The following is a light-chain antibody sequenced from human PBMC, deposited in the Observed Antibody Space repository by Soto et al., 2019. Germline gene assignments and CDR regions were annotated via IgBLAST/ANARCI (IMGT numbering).Light chain of an antibody. V-gene: IGLV2-14*01. CDR3: SSYTSSSSLYV. J-gene: IGLJ1*01. CDR1: RSDIGGYKY. CDR2: EVS. Sequence: QSVLTQPASVSGSPGQSITISCTGSRSDIGGYKYVSWYQQHPGKAPKLLIYEVSVRPSGITDRFSGSKSGITASLTISGLQSEDEAVYYCSSYTSSSSLYVFGSGTKVTGL.